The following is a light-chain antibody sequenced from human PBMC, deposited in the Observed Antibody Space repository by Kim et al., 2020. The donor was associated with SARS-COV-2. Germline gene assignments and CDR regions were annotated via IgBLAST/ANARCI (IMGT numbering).Light chain of an antibody. V-gene: IGKV1-17*01. CDR3: LQHSTYPIT. CDR2: GAS. Sequence: SASVENRVTITCRASQDIRNDLGWYQQNPGRAPKRLIYGASSLQSGVPSRFSGSGSGTEFTLTISSVQPEDFATYFCLQHSTYPITFGQGTRLEIK. J-gene: IGKJ5*01. CDR1: QDIRND.